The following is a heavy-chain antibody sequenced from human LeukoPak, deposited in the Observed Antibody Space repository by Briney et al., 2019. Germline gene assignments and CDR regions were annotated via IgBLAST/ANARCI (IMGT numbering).Heavy chain of an antibody. CDR2: TSSSGSTI. CDR1: GFTFSSYE. J-gene: IGHJ3*02. D-gene: IGHD2-2*01. Sequence: PGGSLRLSCAASGFTFSSYEMNWVRQAPGKGLEWVSYTSSSGSTIYYADSVKGRFTISRDNAKNSLYLQMNSLRAEDTAVYYCAVVVVPAAELVPDAFDIWGQGTMVTVSS. CDR3: AVVVVPAAELVPDAFDI. V-gene: IGHV3-48*03.